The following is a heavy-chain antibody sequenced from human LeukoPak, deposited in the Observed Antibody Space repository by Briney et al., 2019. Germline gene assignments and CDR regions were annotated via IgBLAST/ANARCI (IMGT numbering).Heavy chain of an antibody. V-gene: IGHV4-59*01. CDR1: GGSLSSYY. J-gene: IGHJ4*02. CDR3: AGGGYSYGHSFDY. Sequence: SETLSLTCTVSGGSLSSYYWSWIRQPPGKGLEWIGYIYYSGSTNYNPSLKSRVTISVDTSKNQFSLKLSSVTAADTAVYYCAGGGYSYGHSFDYWGQGTLVTVSS. D-gene: IGHD5-18*01. CDR2: IYYSGST.